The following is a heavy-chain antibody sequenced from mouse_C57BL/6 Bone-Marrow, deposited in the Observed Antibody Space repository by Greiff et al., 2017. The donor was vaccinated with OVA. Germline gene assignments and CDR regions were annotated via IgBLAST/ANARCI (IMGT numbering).Heavy chain of an antibody. V-gene: IGHV5-17*01. J-gene: IGHJ1*03. CDR2: ISSGSSTI. CDR1: GFTFSDYG. D-gene: IGHD3-2*02. Sequence: EVKLMESGGGLVKPGGSLKLSCAASGFTFSDYGMHWVRQAPEKGLEWVAYISSGSSTIYYADTVKGRFTISRDNAKNTLFLQMTSLRSEDTAMYYCARQAPLYWYFDVWGTGTTVTVSS. CDR3: ARQAPLYWYFDV.